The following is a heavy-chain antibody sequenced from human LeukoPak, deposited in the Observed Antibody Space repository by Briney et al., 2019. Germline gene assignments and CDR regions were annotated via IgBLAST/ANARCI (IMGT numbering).Heavy chain of an antibody. D-gene: IGHD5-18*01. V-gene: IGHV3-15*07. CDR3: TTDSGYSYGYYFDY. J-gene: IGHJ4*02. Sequence: GGSLRLSCAAPGFTFSNAWMNWVRQAPGKGLEWVGRIKSKTDGGTTDYAAPVKGRFTISRDDSKNTLYLQMNSLKTEDTAVYYCTTDSGYSYGYYFDYWGQGTLVTVSS. CDR1: GFTFSNAW. CDR2: IKSKTDGGTT.